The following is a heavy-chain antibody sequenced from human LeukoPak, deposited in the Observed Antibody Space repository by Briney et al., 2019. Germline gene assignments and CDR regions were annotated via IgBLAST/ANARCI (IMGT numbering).Heavy chain of an antibody. CDR2: ISGSGGST. CDR1: GFTFSDYA. V-gene: IGHV3-23*01. D-gene: IGHD6-19*01. CDR3: ARVRKGARRAVAGMSDLYYMDV. J-gene: IGHJ6*03. Sequence: GGSLRLSCAASGFTFSDYAMSWVRQAPGKGLEWVSAISGSGGSTYFADSVKGRFTISRDNSKNTLYLQMNSLRAEDTAVYYCARVRKGARRAVAGMSDLYYMDVWGKGTTVTVSS.